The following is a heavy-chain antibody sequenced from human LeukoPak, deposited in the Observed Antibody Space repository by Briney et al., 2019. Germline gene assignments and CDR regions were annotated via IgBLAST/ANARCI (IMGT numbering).Heavy chain of an antibody. J-gene: IGHJ3*02. D-gene: IGHD3-9*01. CDR1: GGSISSSSYY. CDR2: IYYSGST. Sequence: PSETLSLTCTVSGGSISSSSYYWGWIRQPPGKGLEWIGSIYYSGSTYYNPSLKSRVTISVDTSKNQFSLKLSSVTAADTAVYYCARGPLHYDILTGYIPRAFDIWGQGTMVTVSS. V-gene: IGHV4-39*07. CDR3: ARGPLHYDILTGYIPRAFDI.